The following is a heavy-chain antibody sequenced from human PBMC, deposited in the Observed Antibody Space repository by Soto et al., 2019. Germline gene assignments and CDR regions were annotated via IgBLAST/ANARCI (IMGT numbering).Heavy chain of an antibody. J-gene: IGHJ1*01. D-gene: IGHD3-22*01. V-gene: IGHV3-23*01. CDR2: ISGSGGST. CDR3: AKCPGNYYDSSGLPFY. Sequence: PXGSLRLSCAAAGFTFSSYAMSWVRQAPGKGLEWVSAISGSGGSTYYADSVKGRFTISRDNSKNTLYLQMNSLRAEDTAVYYCAKCPGNYYDSSGLPFYWGQGTLVTVSS. CDR1: GFTFSSYA.